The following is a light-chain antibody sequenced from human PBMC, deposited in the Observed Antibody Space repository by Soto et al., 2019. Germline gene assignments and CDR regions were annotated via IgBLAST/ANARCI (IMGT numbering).Light chain of an antibody. J-gene: IGLJ3*02. CDR1: SGHSIYA. Sequence: QLVLTQSPSASASLGASVKLTCTLSSGHSIYAIAWHHQQPEKGPRYLMNLNTDGSHNKGDGIPDRFSGSSSEAERYLSISSLQSEDEADYYCQTWGTGSVFDGGTKLTVL. CDR2: LNTDGSH. V-gene: IGLV4-69*01. CDR3: QTWGTGSV.